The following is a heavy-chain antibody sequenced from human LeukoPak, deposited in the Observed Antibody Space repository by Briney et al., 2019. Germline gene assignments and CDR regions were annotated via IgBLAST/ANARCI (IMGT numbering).Heavy chain of an antibody. J-gene: IGHJ6*03. Sequence: PSETLSLTCGVYGGSFSGYYWSWIRQPPGKGLEWIGEINHSGSTNYNPSLKSRVTISVDTSKNQFSLKLSSVTAADTAVYYCARGRRGYSYGSYYYYYYMDVWGKGTTVTVSS. CDR2: INHSGST. CDR1: GGSFSGYY. CDR3: ARGRRGYSYGSYYYYYYMDV. D-gene: IGHD5-18*01. V-gene: IGHV4-34*01.